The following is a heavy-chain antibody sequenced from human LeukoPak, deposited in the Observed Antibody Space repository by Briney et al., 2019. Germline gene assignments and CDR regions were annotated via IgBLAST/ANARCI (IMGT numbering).Heavy chain of an antibody. J-gene: IGHJ4*02. CDR3: ARKGGTRFDFWRGYGY. D-gene: IGHD3-3*01. Sequence: GGSLRLSCAASGFAFSSYGMTWVRQAPGKGLEWVSVISGSGDSRDYADSVKGRFTISRDNSKNTLWLQMNNLRGEDTAVYYCARKGGTRFDFWRGYGYWGQGILVTVSS. V-gene: IGHV3-23*01. CDR1: GFAFSSYG. CDR2: ISGSGDSR.